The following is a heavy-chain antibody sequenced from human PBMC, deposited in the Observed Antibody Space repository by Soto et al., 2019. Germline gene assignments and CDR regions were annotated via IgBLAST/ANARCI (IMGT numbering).Heavy chain of an antibody. CDR2: ISYEGSNK. V-gene: IGHV3-30-3*01. J-gene: IGHJ4*02. D-gene: IGHD6-6*01. CDR3: ARGEEYSSSFWGIDY. Sequence: LRLSCAASGFTFSSYAMHWVRQAPGKGLEWVAVISYEGSNKYYADSVKGRFTISRDNSKNTLYLQMNSLRAEDTAVYYCARGEEYSSSFWGIDYWGQGTLVTVSS. CDR1: GFTFSSYA.